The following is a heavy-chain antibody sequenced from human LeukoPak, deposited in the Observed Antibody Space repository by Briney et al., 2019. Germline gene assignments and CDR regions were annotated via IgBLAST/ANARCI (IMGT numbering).Heavy chain of an antibody. J-gene: IGHJ3*02. CDR2: IYYSGST. CDR3: ARDLGGSAAFDI. D-gene: IGHD1-26*01. V-gene: IGHV4-59*01. CDR1: GGSISSYY. Sequence: PSETLSLTCTVSGGSISSYYWSWIRQPPGKGLEWIGYIYYSGSTNYNPSLKSRVTISVDTSKNQFSLKLSSVTAADTALYYCARDLGGSAAFDIWGQGTMVTVSS.